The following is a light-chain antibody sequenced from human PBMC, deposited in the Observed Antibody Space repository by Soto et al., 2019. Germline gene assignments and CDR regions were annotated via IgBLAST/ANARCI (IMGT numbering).Light chain of an antibody. Sequence: TRSPGTLSVSTGERATLSCRASQSVRSNLAWYQQKPGQAPRLLIYGASTRATGIPARFSGSGSGTEFTLTISSLQSEDFAVYYCQQCNNWPRTFGQGTNVDI. CDR2: GAS. V-gene: IGKV3-15*01. CDR3: QQCNNWPRT. CDR1: QSVRSN. J-gene: IGKJ1*01.